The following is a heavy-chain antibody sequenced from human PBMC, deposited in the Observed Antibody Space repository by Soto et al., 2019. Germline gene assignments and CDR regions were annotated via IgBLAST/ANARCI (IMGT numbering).Heavy chain of an antibody. J-gene: IGHJ4*02. V-gene: IGHV3-30-3*01. CDR3: ASVAYYYDSSEMWSFDY. CDR2: ISYDGSNK. D-gene: IGHD3-22*01. Sequence: QVQLVESGGGVVQPGRSLRLSCAASGFTFSSYAMHWVRQAPGKGLEWVAVISYDGSNKYYADSVKGRFTISRDNSKNTLYLQMNSLRAEDTAVYYCASVAYYYDSSEMWSFDYWGQGTLVTVSS. CDR1: GFTFSSYA.